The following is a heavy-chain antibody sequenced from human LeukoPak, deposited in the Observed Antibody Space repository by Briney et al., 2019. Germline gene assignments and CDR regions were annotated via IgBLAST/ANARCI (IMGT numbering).Heavy chain of an antibody. J-gene: IGHJ3*02. D-gene: IGHD6-13*01. CDR1: GYSFTSYW. CDR3: ARIHPYSSSWYGYNAFDI. V-gene: IGHV5-51*01. Sequence: GESLKISCKGSGYSFTSYWIGWVRQMPGKGLEWMGIIYPGDSDTRYSPSFQGQVTISADKSISAAYLQWSSLKASDTAMYYCARIHPYSSSWYGYNAFDIWGQGTMVTVSS. CDR2: IYPGDSDT.